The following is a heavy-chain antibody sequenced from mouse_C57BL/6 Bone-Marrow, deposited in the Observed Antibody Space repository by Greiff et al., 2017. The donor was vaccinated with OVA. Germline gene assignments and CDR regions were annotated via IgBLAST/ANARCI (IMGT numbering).Heavy chain of an antibody. CDR3: VRHASPRYSNYGGVEPMDY. J-gene: IGHJ4*01. CDR1: GFSFNTYA. D-gene: IGHD2-5*01. Sequence: EVKLMESGGGLVQPKGSLKLSCAASGFSFNTYAMNWVRQAPGKGLEWVARIRSKSNNYATYYADSVKDRFTISRDDSESMLYLQMNNLKTEDTAMYYCVRHASPRYSNYGGVEPMDYWGQGTSVTVSS. CDR2: IRSKSNNYAT. V-gene: IGHV10-1*01.